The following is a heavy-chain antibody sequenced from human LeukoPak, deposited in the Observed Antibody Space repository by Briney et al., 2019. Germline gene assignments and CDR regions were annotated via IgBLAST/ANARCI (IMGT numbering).Heavy chain of an antibody. CDR3: ARVKDNYYYYMDV. D-gene: IGHD2-15*01. CDR1: GFTFSDYY. CDR2: ISSSGSTI. J-gene: IGHJ6*03. V-gene: IGHV3-11*04. Sequence: GGSLRLSCAASGFTFSDYYMSWIRQAPGKGLEWVSYISSSGSTIYYADSVKGRFTISRDNAKNSLYLQMNCLRAEDTAVYYCARVKDNYYYYMDVWGKGTTVTVSS.